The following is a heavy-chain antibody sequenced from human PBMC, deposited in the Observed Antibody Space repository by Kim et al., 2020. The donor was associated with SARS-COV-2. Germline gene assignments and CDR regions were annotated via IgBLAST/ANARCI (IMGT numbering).Heavy chain of an antibody. CDR1: GFTFSNAW. D-gene: IGHD3-22*01. CDR3: TTLNYYDSSGYYPPDY. J-gene: IGHJ4*02. CDR2: IKSKTDGGTT. Sequence: GGSLRLSCAASGFTFSNAWMSWVRQAPGKGLEWVGRIKSKTDGGTTDYAAPVKGRFTISRDDSKNTLYLQMNSLKTEDTAVYYCTTLNYYDSSGYYPPDYWGQGTLVTVSS. V-gene: IGHV3-15*01.